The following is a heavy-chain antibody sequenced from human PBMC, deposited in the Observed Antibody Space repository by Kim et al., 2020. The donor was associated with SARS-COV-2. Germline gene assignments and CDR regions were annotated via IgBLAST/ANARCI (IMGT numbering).Heavy chain of an antibody. CDR2: IKQDGSEK. CDR3: ARVRGVSYYYYGMDV. V-gene: IGHV3-7*03. Sequence: GGSLRLSCAASGFTFSSYWMSWVRQAPGKGLEWVANIKQDGSEKYYVDSVKGRFTISRDNAKNSLYLQMNSLRAEDTAVYYCARVRGVSYYYYGMDVWGQGTTVTVSS. J-gene: IGHJ6*02. CDR1: GFTFSSYW. D-gene: IGHD3-10*01.